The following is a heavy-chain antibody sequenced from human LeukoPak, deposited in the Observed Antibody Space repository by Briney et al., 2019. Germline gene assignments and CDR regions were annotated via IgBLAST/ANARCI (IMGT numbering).Heavy chain of an antibody. CDR1: GGSISSSSYY. D-gene: IGHD6-13*01. J-gene: IGHJ4*02. V-gene: IGHV4-39*01. CDR3: ARSPGSRYAYDDY. CDR2: IYYVEDT. Sequence: SETLSLTCTVSGGSISSSSYYWGWIRQPPGQGPEWIGTIYYVEDTYYNPSLQSRVTISVDTSKNQFSLKLSSVTAADTAVYYCARSPGSRYAYDDYWGQGTLVTVSS.